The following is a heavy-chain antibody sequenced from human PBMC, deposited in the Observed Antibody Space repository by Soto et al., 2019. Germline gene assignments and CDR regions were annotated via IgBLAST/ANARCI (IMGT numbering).Heavy chain of an antibody. V-gene: IGHV1-8*01. D-gene: IGHD6-6*01. J-gene: IGHJ4*02. CDR2: MNPNSGNT. CDR3: ARAEPYSTSAPFDY. Sequence: QVQLVQSGAEVKKPGASVKVSCKTSGYTFTNYNITWVRQATGQGRGWLRWMNPNSGNTGYAQKFQGRVTMTRNTSMTTAYMELSSLRSGDTAVYYCARAEPYSTSAPFDYWGQGTLVTVSS. CDR1: GYTFTNYN.